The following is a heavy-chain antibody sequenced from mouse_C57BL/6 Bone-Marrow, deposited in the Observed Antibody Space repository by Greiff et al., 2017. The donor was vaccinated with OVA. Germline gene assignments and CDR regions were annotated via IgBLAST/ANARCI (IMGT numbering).Heavy chain of an antibody. CDR1: GYTFTSYT. CDR2: INPSSGYT. J-gene: IGHJ3*01. V-gene: IGHV1-4*01. D-gene: IGHD2-10*02. Sequence: QVQLKESGAELARPGASVKMSCKASGYTFTSYTMHWVKQRPGQGLEWIGYINPSSGYTKYNQKFKDKATLTADKSSSTAYMQRSSLTSEDSAVYYCARREEYGYGKCTWFAYWGQGTLVTVSA. CDR3: ARREEYGYGKCTWFAY.